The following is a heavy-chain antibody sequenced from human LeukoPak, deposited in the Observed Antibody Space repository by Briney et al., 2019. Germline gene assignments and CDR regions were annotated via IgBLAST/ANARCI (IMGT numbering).Heavy chain of an antibody. D-gene: IGHD5-18*01. V-gene: IGHV4-4*07. Sequence: PSQTLSLTCTVSCASISIYYWSWVRQPAGKGREWIGRIYTSGSGNYSTSLKSRVNMSVDTSKNQFSLKLSSVTAADAAVYYCARARGYSYGYWYFDLWGRGTLVTVSS. CDR1: CASISIYY. J-gene: IGHJ2*01. CDR2: IYTSGSG. CDR3: ARARGYSYGYWYFDL.